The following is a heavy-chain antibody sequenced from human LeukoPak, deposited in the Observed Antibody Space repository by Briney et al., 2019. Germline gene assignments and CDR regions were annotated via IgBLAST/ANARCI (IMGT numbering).Heavy chain of an antibody. CDR3: ARFHGGNSGGYYYYTDV. CDR2: TYHRSKWYN. V-gene: IGHV6-1*01. J-gene: IGHJ6*03. CDR1: GDSVSSNSAA. Sequence: SQTLSLTCAISGDSVSSNSAAWNWIRQSPSRGLEWLGRTYHRSKWYNDYAVSVKSRITINPDTSKNQFSLQLNSVTPEDTAVYYCARFHGGNSGGYYYYTDVWGKGTTVTVSS. D-gene: IGHD4-23*01.